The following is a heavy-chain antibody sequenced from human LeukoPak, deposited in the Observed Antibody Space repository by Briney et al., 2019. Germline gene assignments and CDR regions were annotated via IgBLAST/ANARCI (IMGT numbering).Heavy chain of an antibody. CDR3: ARALGKNWFDL. V-gene: IGHV6-1*01. J-gene: IGHJ5*02. CDR2: TYYRSKWFN. CDR1: GDSASSNSAV. Sequence: SQTLSLTCAISGDSASSNSAVWNWTTQSPSRGLEWLGRTYYRSKWFNDYAVSVKSRIIIGPDTSKNQFSLQLNSVTPEDTAVYYCARALGKNWFDLWGQGTLVTVSS. D-gene: IGHD3-16*01.